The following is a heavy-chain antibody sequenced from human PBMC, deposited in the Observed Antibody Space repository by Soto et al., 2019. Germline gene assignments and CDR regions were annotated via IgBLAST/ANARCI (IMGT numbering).Heavy chain of an antibody. CDR1: GFTFMSYG. J-gene: IGHJ6*04. Sequence: QEQLVESGGGVVQPGRSLRLSCVASGFTFMSYGMHWVRQAPGRGLEWVAVIAYDGGSIDKIDSVKGRFTISRDNSKNTLYLQMNSLRTEDTAVYYCAKVGGAGHVGLEVWGKGTTVTVSS. D-gene: IGHD4-17*01. CDR2: IAYDGGSI. V-gene: IGHV3-30*18. CDR3: AKVGGAGHVGLEV.